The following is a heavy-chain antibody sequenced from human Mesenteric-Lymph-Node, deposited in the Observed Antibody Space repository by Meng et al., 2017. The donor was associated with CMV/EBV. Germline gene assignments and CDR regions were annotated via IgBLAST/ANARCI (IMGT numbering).Heavy chain of an antibody. CDR1: GYTFTGYY. Sequence: ASVKVSCKASGYTFTGYYMYWVRQAPGQGLEWMGWMNPNSGNTGYAQKFQGRVTMTRNTSISTAYMELSSLRSEDTAVYYCARGRGVAAKRRGVHYYGMDVWGQGTTVTVSS. CDR2: MNPNSGNT. D-gene: IGHD2-15*01. J-gene: IGHJ6*02. V-gene: IGHV1-8*02. CDR3: ARGRGVAAKRRGVHYYGMDV.